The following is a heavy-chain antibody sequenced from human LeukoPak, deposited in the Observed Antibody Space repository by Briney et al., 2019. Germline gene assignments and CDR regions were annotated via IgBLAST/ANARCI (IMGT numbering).Heavy chain of an antibody. Sequence: ASVKVSCKASGYTFTGYYMHWVRQAPGQGLERMGWINPNSGGTNYAQKFQGRVTMTRDTSISTAYMELSRLRSDDTAVYYCARTPCSSTSCSLYYWGQGTLVTVSS. CDR2: INPNSGGT. V-gene: IGHV1-2*02. D-gene: IGHD2-2*01. J-gene: IGHJ4*02. CDR3: ARTPCSSTSCSLYY. CDR1: GYTFTGYY.